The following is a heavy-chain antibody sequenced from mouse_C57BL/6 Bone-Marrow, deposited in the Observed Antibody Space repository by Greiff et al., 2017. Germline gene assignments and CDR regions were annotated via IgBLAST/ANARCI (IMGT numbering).Heavy chain of an antibody. J-gene: IGHJ1*03. CDR1: GYTFTSYG. V-gene: IGHV1-81*01. CDR3: AREGVWLGWYCDV. Sequence: QVQLQQSGAELAKPGASVKLSCKASGYTFTSYGISWVKQRTGQGLEWIGEIYPRSGNTYYNEKFKGKATLTADKSSSTAYMELRSLTSEDSAVYFCAREGVWLGWYCDVWGTGTTVTVSS. CDR2: IYPRSGNT. D-gene: IGHD2-2*01.